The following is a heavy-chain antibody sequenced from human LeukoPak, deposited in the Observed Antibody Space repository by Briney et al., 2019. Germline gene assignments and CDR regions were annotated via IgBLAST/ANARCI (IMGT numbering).Heavy chain of an antibody. CDR1: GFTFSNAW. CDR3: ARGSRKSIDY. J-gene: IGHJ4*02. V-gene: IGHV3-30-3*01. Sequence: PGGSLRLSCAASGFTFSNAWMNWVRQAPGKGLEWVAVISYDGSNKYYADSVKGRFTISRDNSKNTLYLQMNSLRAEDTAVYYCARGSRKSIDYWGQGTLVTVSS. CDR2: ISYDGSNK.